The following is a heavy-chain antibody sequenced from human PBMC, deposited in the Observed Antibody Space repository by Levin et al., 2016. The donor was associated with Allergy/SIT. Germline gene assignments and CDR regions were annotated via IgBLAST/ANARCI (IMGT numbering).Heavy chain of an antibody. CDR3: ARIRVLYRGMDV. Sequence: SETLSLTCAVYGGSFSGYYWSWIRQPPGKGLEWIGEINHSGSTNYNPSLKSRVTISVDTSKNQFSLKLSSVTAADTAVYYCARIRVLYRGMDVWGKGTTVTVSS. J-gene: IGHJ6*03. V-gene: IGHV4-34*01. D-gene: IGHD2/OR15-2a*01. CDR2: INHSGST. CDR1: GGSFSGYY.